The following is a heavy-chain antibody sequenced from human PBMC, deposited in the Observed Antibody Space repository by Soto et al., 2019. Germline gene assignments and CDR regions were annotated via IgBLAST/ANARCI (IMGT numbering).Heavy chain of an antibody. J-gene: IGHJ4*02. D-gene: IGHD1-26*01. V-gene: IGHV3-30*18. CDR1: GFTFSSYG. CDR2: ISYDGSNK. CDR3: AKDHGTSGSSTWAY. Sequence: GGSLRLSYTPSGFTFSSYGMHWIRQAPGKGLEWVAVISYDGSNKYYADSVKGRFTISRDNSNNTLYLQMNSLRAEDTAVYYCAKDHGTSGSSTWAYWGQGT.